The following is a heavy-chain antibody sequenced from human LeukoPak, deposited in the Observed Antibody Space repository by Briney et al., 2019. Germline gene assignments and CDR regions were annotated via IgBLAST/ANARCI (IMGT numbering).Heavy chain of an antibody. V-gene: IGHV4-38-2*02. D-gene: IGHD3-3*01. Sequence: SETLSLTCTVSDYSISSGYFWTWIRQPPGKGLEWIGSIFHTGSSYYNPSLKSLVAISVDTSKNQFSLELSSVTAADTAVYYCARDLGLTISDNWFDPWGQGTLVTVSS. J-gene: IGHJ5*02. CDR1: DYSISSGYF. CDR2: IFHTGSS. CDR3: ARDLGLTISDNWFDP.